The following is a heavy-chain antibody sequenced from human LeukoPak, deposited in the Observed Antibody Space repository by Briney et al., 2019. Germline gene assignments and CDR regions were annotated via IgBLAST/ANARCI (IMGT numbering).Heavy chain of an antibody. CDR3: ARPRGSGKPYYYYYGMDV. CDR1: GFTFSSFQ. Sequence: GGSLRLSCAAPGFTFSSFQMNWVRQAPGKGLEWVSYISSSGSTIHYADSVKGRFTISRDNAKDSLYLQMNSLRAEDTAVYYCARPRGSGKPYYYYYGMDVWGQGTTVTVSS. V-gene: IGHV3-48*03. CDR2: ISSSGSTI. D-gene: IGHD3-10*01. J-gene: IGHJ6*02.